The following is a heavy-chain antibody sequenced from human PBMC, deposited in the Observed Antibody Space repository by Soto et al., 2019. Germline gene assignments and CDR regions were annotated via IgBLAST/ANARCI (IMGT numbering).Heavy chain of an antibody. CDR3: AKSPSPYDIWTGYQEYYFDY. D-gene: IGHD3-9*01. V-gene: IGHV3-23*01. J-gene: IGHJ4*02. Sequence: PGGSLRLSCAASGFTFSSYAMTCVVQSPGKGLEWVSAISCSGGSTYYADSVKGRFTISRDNSKNTLYLQMNSLRAEDTAVYYCAKSPSPYDIWTGYQEYYFDYWGQGTLVTVSS. CDR1: GFTFSSYA. CDR2: ISCSGGST.